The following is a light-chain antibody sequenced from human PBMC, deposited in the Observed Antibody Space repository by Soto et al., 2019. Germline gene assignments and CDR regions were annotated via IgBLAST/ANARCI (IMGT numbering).Light chain of an antibody. CDR1: SSNIGAGYD. J-gene: IGLJ3*02. CDR2: DNN. Sequence: QSVLTQPPSVSGAPGQRVTISCTGSSSNIGAGYDVHWYQQLPGTAPKLLIYDNNERPSGVPDRFSGSKSGTSASLAITGLQAEDEADYYCQSYDSSLSGSVFGGGTKLTVL. V-gene: IGLV1-40*01. CDR3: QSYDSSLSGSV.